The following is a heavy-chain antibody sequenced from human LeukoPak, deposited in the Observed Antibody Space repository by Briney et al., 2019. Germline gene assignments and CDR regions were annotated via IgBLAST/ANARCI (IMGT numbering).Heavy chain of an antibody. Sequence: GRSLRLSCAASGFTFSSYAMHWVRQAPGKGLEWVAVISYDGSNKYYADSVKGRFTISRDNSKNTLYLQMNSLRAEDTAVYHCASLYYYDSSGPLDYWGQGTLVTVSS. CDR3: ASLYYYDSSGPLDY. V-gene: IGHV3-30-3*01. D-gene: IGHD3-22*01. CDR2: ISYDGSNK. CDR1: GFTFSSYA. J-gene: IGHJ4*02.